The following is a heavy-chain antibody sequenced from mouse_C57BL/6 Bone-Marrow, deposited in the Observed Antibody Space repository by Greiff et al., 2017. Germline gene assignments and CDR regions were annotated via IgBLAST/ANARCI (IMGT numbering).Heavy chain of an antibody. J-gene: IGHJ2*01. CDR1: GYTFTSYW. Sequence: QVQLQQSGAELVRPGTSVKLSCKASGYTFTSYWMHWVKQRPGQGLEWIGVIDPSDSYTNYNQKFKGKATLTVDTSSSTAYMQLSSLTSEDSAVYYWAREGYDEYFDYWGQGTTLTVSS. CDR2: IDPSDSYT. V-gene: IGHV1-59*01. CDR3: AREGYDEYFDY. D-gene: IGHD2-3*01.